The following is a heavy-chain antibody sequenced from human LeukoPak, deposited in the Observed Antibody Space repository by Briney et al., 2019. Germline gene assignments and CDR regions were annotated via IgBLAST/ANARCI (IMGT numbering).Heavy chain of an antibody. CDR2: INPGGSSI. CDR3: ARSNQADDY. CDR1: GFTFSSYW. D-gene: IGHD1-14*01. V-gene: IGHV3-74*01. J-gene: IGHJ4*02. Sequence: GRSLRLSCAASGFTFSSYWMHWVRQVPGKGLVWVARINPGGSSITYADSVKGRFTISRDNAKNTLYLQMDSLRAEGTGVYYCARSNQADDYWGQGTLVTVPS.